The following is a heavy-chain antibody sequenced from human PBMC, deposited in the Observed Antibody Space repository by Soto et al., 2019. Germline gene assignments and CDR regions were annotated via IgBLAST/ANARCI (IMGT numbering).Heavy chain of an antibody. V-gene: IGHV1-18*01. CDR2: ISAYNGNT. CDR3: GTGGTPIDH. CDR1: GYTFTNFG. D-gene: IGHD3-16*01. J-gene: IGHJ4*02. Sequence: QVQLVQSGAEVKKPGASVKVSCKASGYTFTNFGISWVRQAPGQGLEWMGWISAYNGNTNYAQKFQGRVTMTTDTSRRRAYVGVGGLRFDDPAVYSCGTGGTPIDHWAQGPLVTVPS.